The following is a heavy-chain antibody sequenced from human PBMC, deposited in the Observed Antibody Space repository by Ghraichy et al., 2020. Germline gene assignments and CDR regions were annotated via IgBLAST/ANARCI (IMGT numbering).Heavy chain of an antibody. Sequence: SPTLSLTCTVSGGSISSYSDYWGWLRQSPGKGLEWIGSIYNSVSTHYNPSLRSRVTISIDTSKDQFSLRLTSVTAADTAVYYCARNKTGSLSGWFDPWGQGSLVLGSS. V-gene: IGHV4-39*01. CDR2: IYNSVST. CDR3: ARNKTGSLSGWFDP. J-gene: IGHJ5*02. D-gene: IGHD6-6*01. CDR1: GGSISSYSDY.